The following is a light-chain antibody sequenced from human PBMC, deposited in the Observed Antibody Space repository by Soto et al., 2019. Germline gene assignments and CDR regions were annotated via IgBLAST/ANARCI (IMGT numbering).Light chain of an antibody. J-gene: IGKJ1*01. CDR1: QSVSNW. Sequence: DIQMTQSPSTLSASVGERVTITCRASQSVSNWLAWYQQKLGKAPKLLIYKASTLKSGVPSRFSGSGSGTEFTLTISSLQPDDFATYYCQHYNSYSEAFGQGTKVDI. CDR3: QHYNSYSEA. V-gene: IGKV1-5*03. CDR2: KAS.